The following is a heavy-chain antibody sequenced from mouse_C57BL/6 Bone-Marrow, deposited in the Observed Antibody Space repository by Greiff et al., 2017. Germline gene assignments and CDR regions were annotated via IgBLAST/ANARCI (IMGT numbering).Heavy chain of an antibody. J-gene: IGHJ1*03. V-gene: IGHV5-4*01. CDR1: GFTFSSYA. CDR2: ISDGGSYT. Sequence: EVQRVESGGGLVKPGGSLKLSCAASGFTFSSYAMSWVRQTPEKRLEWVATISDGGSYTYYPDNVKGRFTISRDNAKNNLYLQMSHLKSEDTAMYYCARGGSWGTGTTVTVSS. CDR3: ARGGS.